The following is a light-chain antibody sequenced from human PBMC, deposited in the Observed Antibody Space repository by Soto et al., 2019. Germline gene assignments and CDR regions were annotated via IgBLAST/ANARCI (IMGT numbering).Light chain of an antibody. Sequence: DIQMTQSPSSLSASVGDRVTITCRASQGISNYLAWYQQKPGKVPKLLIYAASTLQSGVPSRFSGSGSGTDFTLTISSLQPGDVATYFCQKYNSAPRTFGKGNKVEIK. V-gene: IGKV1-27*01. CDR2: AAS. CDR1: QGISNY. CDR3: QKYNSAPRT. J-gene: IGKJ1*01.